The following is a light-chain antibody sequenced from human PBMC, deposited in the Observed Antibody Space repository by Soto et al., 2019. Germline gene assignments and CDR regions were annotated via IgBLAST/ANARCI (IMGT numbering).Light chain of an antibody. V-gene: IGLV2-14*01. J-gene: IGLJ2*01. Sequence: QSALTQPASVSGSPGQSITISCTGTSSDVGDYNYVSWYQQHPGKAPKLIIYDVSNRPSGVSNRFSGSKSGYTASLTISGLQAEDEADYSCSSYTSSNTHVIFGGGTKLTVL. CDR2: DVS. CDR1: SSDVGDYNY. CDR3: SSYTSSNTHVI.